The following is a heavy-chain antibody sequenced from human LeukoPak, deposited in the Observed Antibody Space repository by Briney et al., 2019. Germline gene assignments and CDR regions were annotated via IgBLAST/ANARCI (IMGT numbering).Heavy chain of an antibody. CDR2: ISGSGGST. CDR1: GFTFSSDA. Sequence: GGSLRLSCAASGFTFSSDAMSWVRQAPGKGLEWVSAISGSGGSTYYADSVKGRFTISRDNSKNTLYLQMNSLRAEDTAVYYCATLSRLLYFDYWGQGTLVTVSS. CDR3: ATLSRLLYFDY. D-gene: IGHD2-15*01. V-gene: IGHV3-23*01. J-gene: IGHJ4*02.